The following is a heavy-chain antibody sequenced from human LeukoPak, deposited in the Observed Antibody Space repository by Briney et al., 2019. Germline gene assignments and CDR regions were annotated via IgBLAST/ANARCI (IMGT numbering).Heavy chain of an antibody. V-gene: IGHV4-59*01. J-gene: IGHJ3*02. CDR1: GGSISSYY. Sequence: SETLSPTCTVSGGSISSYYWSWIRQPPGKGLEWIGYIYYSGSTNYNPSLKSRVTISVDTSKNQFSLKLSSVTAADTAVYYCARELPQLQLEESGAFDIWGQGTMVTVPS. CDR2: IYYSGST. CDR3: ARELPQLQLEESGAFDI. D-gene: IGHD5-24*01.